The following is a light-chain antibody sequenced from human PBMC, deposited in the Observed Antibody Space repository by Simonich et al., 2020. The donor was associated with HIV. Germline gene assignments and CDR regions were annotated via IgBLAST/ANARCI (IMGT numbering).Light chain of an antibody. V-gene: IGKV4-1*01. Sequence: DIVMTQSPDSLAVSLGERATINCKSSQSVLYSSNTTNYLAWYQQKPGQPPKLLIYWASTRESGVPDRFSGSGSGTDFTLTISSLQAEDVAVYYCHQYSSTPQTFGQGTKVEI. CDR1: QSVLYSSNTTNY. CDR2: WAS. J-gene: IGKJ1*01. CDR3: HQYSSTPQT.